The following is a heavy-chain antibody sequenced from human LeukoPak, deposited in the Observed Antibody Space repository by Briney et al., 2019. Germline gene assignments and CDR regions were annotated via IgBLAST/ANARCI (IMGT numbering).Heavy chain of an antibody. J-gene: IGHJ4*02. CDR1: GFTLSAYW. CDR3: TRDWRNLGYDY. Sequence: GGSLRLSCAASGFTLSAYWMHWVRQAPGKGLMWVSRIEGDGNRITYADSVKGRFTISRDNAKNTLYLQMNSLRAEDTAVYYCTRDWRNLGYDYWGQGTLVTVSS. CDR2: IEGDGNRI. D-gene: IGHD5-12*01. V-gene: IGHV3-74*01.